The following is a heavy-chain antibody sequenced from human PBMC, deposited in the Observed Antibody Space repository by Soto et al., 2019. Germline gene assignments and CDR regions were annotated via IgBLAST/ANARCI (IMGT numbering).Heavy chain of an antibody. V-gene: IGHV3-49*04. CDR1: GFTFGDYA. J-gene: IGHJ6*02. D-gene: IGHD6-6*01. CDR2: IRSKAYGGTT. CDR3: SGAAHYYYGMDV. Sequence: GSLRLSCTASGFTFGDYAISWVRQAPGKGLEWVGFIRSKAYGGTTDYAASVKGRFTISRDDSKSIAYLKMNSLKTEDTAVYYCSGAAHYYYGMDVWGQGTTVTVSS.